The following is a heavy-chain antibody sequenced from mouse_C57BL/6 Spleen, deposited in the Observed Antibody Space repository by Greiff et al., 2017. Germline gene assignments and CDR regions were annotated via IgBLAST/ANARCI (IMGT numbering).Heavy chain of an antibody. D-gene: IGHD1-1*01. CDR3: ERRDYGSSYGLDY. V-gene: IGHV5-17*01. J-gene: IGHJ2*01. CDR1: GFTFSDYG. CDR2: ISSGSSTI. Sequence: EVKLVESGGGLVKPGGSLKLSCAASGFTFSDYGMHWVRQAPEKGLEWVAYISSGSSTIYYADTVKGRFTISRDNDKNTLFLQMTSLRSEDTAMYYCERRDYGSSYGLDYWGQGTTLTVSS.